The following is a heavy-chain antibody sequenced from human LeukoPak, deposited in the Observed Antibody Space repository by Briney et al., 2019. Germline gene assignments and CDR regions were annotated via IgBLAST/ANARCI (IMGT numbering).Heavy chain of an antibody. CDR3: ARDGLVRRVFGR. J-gene: IGHJ4*02. CDR1: GFTFSSYS. V-gene: IGHV3-21*01. Sequence: GGSLRLSCAASGFTFSSYSMNWVRQAPGKGLEWVSSISSSSSYIYYAVSVKGRLTISIANAKNSLYLQMNSLRAEDTAVYYCARDGLVRRVFGRWGQGTLVTVSS. CDR2: ISSSSSYI. D-gene: IGHD3-10*01.